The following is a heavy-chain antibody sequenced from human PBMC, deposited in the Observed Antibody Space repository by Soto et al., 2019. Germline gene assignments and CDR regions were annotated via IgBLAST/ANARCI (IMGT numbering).Heavy chain of an antibody. D-gene: IGHD3-3*02. Sequence: QVRLVESGGGVVQPGTSLRLSCAASGFTFSDYVIHWVRQAAGKGLEWVASMTYDGATEYCADSVKGRFTMSRDNSKRALSLQMNSLRPEDTAVYYCARVRLSIAVSDALDVWGQGTTVTVSS. CDR1: GFTFSDYV. J-gene: IGHJ3*01. CDR2: MTYDGATE. CDR3: ARVRLSIAVSDALDV. V-gene: IGHV3-30*14.